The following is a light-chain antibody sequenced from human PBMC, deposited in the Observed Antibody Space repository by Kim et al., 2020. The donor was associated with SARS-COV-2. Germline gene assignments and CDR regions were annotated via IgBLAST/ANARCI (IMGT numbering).Light chain of an antibody. CDR2: GRN. J-gene: IGLJ3*02. Sequence: LGQTVRITCQGDSIRNYFAAWYQQKPGQAPILVMYGRNNRAAGIADRFSGSRLGDTASLIITGAQAEDEADYFCNSRDSSGYHGVFGGGTQLTVL. V-gene: IGLV3-19*01. CDR1: SIRNYF. CDR3: NSRDSSGYHGV.